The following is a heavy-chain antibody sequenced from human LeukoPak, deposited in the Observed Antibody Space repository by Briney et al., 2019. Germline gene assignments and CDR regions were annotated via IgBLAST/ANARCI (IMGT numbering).Heavy chain of an antibody. D-gene: IGHD6-19*01. CDR3: ATAPPPPGIAVAGPYYYYGMDV. CDR1: GYTFTGYY. Sequence: AASVKVSCKASGYTFTGYYMHWVRQAPGQGLEWMGWINPNSGGTNYAQKFQGRVTMTRDTSISTAYMELSRLRSDDTAVYYCATAPPPPGIAVAGPYYYYGMDVWGQGTIVTVSS. CDR2: INPNSGGT. V-gene: IGHV1-2*02. J-gene: IGHJ6*02.